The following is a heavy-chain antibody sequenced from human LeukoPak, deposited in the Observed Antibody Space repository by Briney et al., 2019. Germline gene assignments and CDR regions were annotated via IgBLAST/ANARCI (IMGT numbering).Heavy chain of an antibody. CDR2: ISYDGSNK. CDR3: ARGTRGELHSDY. Sequence: PGRSLRLSCAASGFTFSSYGMHWVRQAPGKGLEWVAVISYDGSNKYYADSVKGRFTISRDNSKNTLYLQMNSLRAEDTAVYYCARGTRGELHSDYWGQGTLVTVSS. D-gene: IGHD1-7*01. J-gene: IGHJ4*02. CDR1: GFTFSSYG. V-gene: IGHV3-30*03.